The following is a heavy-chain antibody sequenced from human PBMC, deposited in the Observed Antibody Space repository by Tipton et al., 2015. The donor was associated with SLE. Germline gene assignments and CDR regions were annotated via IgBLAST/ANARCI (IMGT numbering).Heavy chain of an antibody. D-gene: IGHD1-26*01. Sequence: LRLSCAASGLTFSNHAMSWVRQAPGRGLEWIGDIYDTGSATYNPSLKSRVTTSVDPAKNQFSLKLRSVTAADTAVYYCAREIRYGGSDDCFDPWGQGILVTVSS. V-gene: IGHV4-59*11. CDR3: AREIRYGGSDDCFDP. CDR2: IYDTGSA. CDR1: GLTFSNHA. J-gene: IGHJ5*02.